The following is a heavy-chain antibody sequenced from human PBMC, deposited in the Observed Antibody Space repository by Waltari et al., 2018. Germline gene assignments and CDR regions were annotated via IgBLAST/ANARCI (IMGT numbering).Heavy chain of an antibody. Sequence: QVQLQESGPGLVKPSETLSLTCPVSGGSISSDYWSWIRQPPGKGLEWIGYIYYSGSTNYNPSLKGRVTISVDTSKKQFSLKLSSVTAADTAVYYCAREFYDSSGYFHYWGHGTLVTVSS. D-gene: IGHD3-22*01. CDR2: IYYSGST. CDR1: GGSISSDY. J-gene: IGHJ4*01. V-gene: IGHV4-59*01. CDR3: AREFYDSSGYFHY.